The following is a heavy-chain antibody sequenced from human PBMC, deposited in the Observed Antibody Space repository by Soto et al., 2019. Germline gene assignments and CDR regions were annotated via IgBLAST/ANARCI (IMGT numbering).Heavy chain of an antibody. CDR3: ARDLGYCSGGNCYDYFDY. D-gene: IGHD2-15*01. CDR1: GFTFSSYG. CDR2: IWYDGSNK. Sequence: VESGGGVVQPGRSLRLSCAASGFTFSSYGMHWVRQAPGKGLEWVAVIWYDGSNKYYADSVKGRFTISRDNSKKTLYLQMNRLRAEDTAVYYCARDLGYCSGGNCYDYFDYWGQGTLVIVSS. J-gene: IGHJ4*02. V-gene: IGHV3-33*01.